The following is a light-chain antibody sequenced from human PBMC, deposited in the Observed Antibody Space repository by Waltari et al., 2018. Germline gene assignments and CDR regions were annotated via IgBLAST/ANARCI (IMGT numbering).Light chain of an antibody. V-gene: IGLV1-44*01. CDR2: SND. CDR1: NPNIGSNP. J-gene: IGLJ2*01. CDR3: ATWDDRLTGVL. Sequence: QSVLTQPPSVSGTPGQRVTISCSGSNPNIGSNPVNWYHQAPGTAPKLLIYSNDQRPSGVPDRFSGSKSGTSASLAISGLQSEDEADYYCATWDDRLTGVLFGGGTKVTVL.